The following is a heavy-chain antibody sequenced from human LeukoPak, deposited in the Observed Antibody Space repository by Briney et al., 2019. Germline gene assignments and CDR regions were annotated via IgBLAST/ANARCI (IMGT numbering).Heavy chain of an antibody. CDR2: IRYDGSNK. Sequence: GGSLRLSCAASGFTFSSYGMHWVRQAPGKGLEWVAFIRYDGSNKYYADSVKGRFTISRDNAKNSLYLQMNSLRAEDTAVYYCARDLNYYDSSGPWYFDLWGRGTLVTVSS. CDR1: GFTFSSYG. CDR3: ARDLNYYDSSGPWYFDL. V-gene: IGHV3-30*02. J-gene: IGHJ2*01. D-gene: IGHD3-22*01.